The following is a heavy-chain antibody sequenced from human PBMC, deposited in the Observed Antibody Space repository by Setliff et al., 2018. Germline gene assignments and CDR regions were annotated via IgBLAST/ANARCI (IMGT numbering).Heavy chain of an antibody. V-gene: IGHV3-53*01. CDR1: GLTVSNDF. J-gene: IGHJ5*01. CDR2: IYNIGET. CDR3: ARDRGGTNPWFDF. D-gene: IGHD3-10*01. Sequence: ESLKISCVVSGLTVSNDFMGWVRQAPGKGLEWVSVIYNIGETRYADSVKGRFTISRDKSKNTLYLHLSSLRGEDTATYYCARDRGGTNPWFDFWGQGTQVTVSS.